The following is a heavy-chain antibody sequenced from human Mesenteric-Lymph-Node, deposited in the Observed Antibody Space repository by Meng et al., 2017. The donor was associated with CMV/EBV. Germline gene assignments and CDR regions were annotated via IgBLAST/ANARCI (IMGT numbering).Heavy chain of an antibody. V-gene: IGHV3-7*01. CDR2: IKQDGSER. D-gene: IGHD2-2*01. Sequence: GESLKISCAASGFTFSSHWMTWVRQAPGKGLEWVANIKQDGSERYYVDSVKGRFTISRDNAKNSLYLQMNSLTAEDTAVYYCAIPLCSSTSCGLDYWGQGTLVTVSS. CDR1: GFTFSSHW. CDR3: AIPLCSSTSCGLDY. J-gene: IGHJ4*02.